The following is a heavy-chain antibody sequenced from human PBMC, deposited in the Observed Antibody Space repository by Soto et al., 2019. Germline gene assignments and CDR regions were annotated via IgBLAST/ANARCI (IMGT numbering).Heavy chain of an antibody. CDR1: GFTFNNYA. V-gene: IGHV3-30*04. CDR3: AKGRGSGWAWYFDN. J-gene: IGHJ4*02. CDR2: ISYDGSNL. Sequence: QVQLVESGGGVVQPGMSLRLSCAASGFTFNNYAIHWVRQAPGKGLDWVAFISYDGSNLFYADSVRGRFTISRDRSKNTLYLQMNSLRGEDTAVYYCAKGRGSGWAWYFDNWGQGTLVTVSS. D-gene: IGHD6-19*01.